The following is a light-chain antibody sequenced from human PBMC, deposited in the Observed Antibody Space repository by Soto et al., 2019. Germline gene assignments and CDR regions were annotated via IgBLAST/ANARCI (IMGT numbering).Light chain of an antibody. Sequence: DIQMTQSPSTLSAFVGDRVTITCRASQSISTSLAWYQQKPGKAPKLLIYLASSLESGVPAWLSGSVSAIDFTLSISCLKPDDFASYYWKQYGSYSRTFCQGIMVVIK. J-gene: IGKJ1*01. CDR1: QSISTS. CDR2: LAS. CDR3: KQYGSYSRT. V-gene: IGKV1-5*03.